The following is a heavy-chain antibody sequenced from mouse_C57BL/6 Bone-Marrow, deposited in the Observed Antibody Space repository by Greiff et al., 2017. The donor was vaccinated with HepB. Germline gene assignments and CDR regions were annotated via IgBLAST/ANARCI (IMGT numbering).Heavy chain of an antibody. CDR2: IHPNSGST. D-gene: IGHD1-1*01. CDR3: ARGTTGYFDV. V-gene: IGHV1-64*01. CDR1: GYTFTSYC. Sequence: QVQLQQSGAELVKPGASVKLSCKASGYTFTSYCMHWVKQRPGQGLEWIGMIHPNSGSTNYTEKFKSKATLTVDKSYSTAYMQLSSLTSEDSAVYYCARGTTGYFDVWGTGTTVTVSS. J-gene: IGHJ1*03.